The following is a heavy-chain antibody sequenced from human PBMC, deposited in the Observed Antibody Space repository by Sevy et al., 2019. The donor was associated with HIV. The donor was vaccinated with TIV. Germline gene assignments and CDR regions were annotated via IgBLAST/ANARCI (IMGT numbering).Heavy chain of an antibody. D-gene: IGHD1-1*01. CDR2: IKQDGSEK. CDR1: GFTFSSYW. J-gene: IGHJ4*02. V-gene: IGHV3-7*01. Sequence: GGSLRLSCAASGFTFSSYWMSWVRQAPGKGLEWVANIKQDGSEKYYLDSVKGRFTISRDNAKNSLYLQMNSLRVEDTAVYYCARAGYNWNDLPPNYFDYWGQGTLVTVSS. CDR3: ARAGYNWNDLPPNYFDY.